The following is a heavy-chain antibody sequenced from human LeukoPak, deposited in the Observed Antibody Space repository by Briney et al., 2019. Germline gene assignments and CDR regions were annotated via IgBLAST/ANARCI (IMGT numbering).Heavy chain of an antibody. CDR1: GYTFTGYY. CDR3: AREAGWRVAVAGTGQRACDI. D-gene: IGHD6-19*01. CDR2: INPNSGGA. J-gene: IGHJ6*02. Sequence: GASVKVSCKASGYTFTGYYMHWVRQAPGQGLEWVGGINPNSGGANYAQKVQGWVTMTRDTSISTAYMELSRLRSDDTAVYYCAREAGWRVAVAGTGQRACDIWGQGTTVTVSS. V-gene: IGHV1-2*04.